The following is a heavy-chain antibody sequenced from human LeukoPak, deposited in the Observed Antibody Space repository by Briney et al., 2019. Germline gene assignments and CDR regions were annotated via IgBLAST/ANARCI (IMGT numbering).Heavy chain of an antibody. Sequence: SETVSLTCAVYGGSFSGYYWSRIRQPPGKGLEWIGEINHSGSTNYNPSLKSRVTISVDTSKNQFSLKLSSVTAADTAVYYCARIWKGIFGVVTSPNPYYFDYWGQGSLVTVSS. D-gene: IGHD3-3*01. J-gene: IGHJ4*02. CDR2: INHSGST. V-gene: IGHV4-34*01. CDR3: ARIWKGIFGVVTSPNPYYFDY. CDR1: GGSFSGYY.